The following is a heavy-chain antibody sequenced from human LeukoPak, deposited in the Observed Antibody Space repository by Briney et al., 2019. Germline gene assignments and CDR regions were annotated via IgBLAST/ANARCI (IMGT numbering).Heavy chain of an antibody. Sequence: GGSLRLSCAASGFTFSSYAMSWVRQAPGKGLEWVSAISGSGGSTYYADSVKGRFTISRDNSKNTLYLQMNSLRAEDTAVYYCAKYGSGSYYNAEFDYWGQGTLVTVSS. V-gene: IGHV3-23*01. CDR1: GFTFSSYA. CDR3: AKYGSGSYYNAEFDY. J-gene: IGHJ4*02. CDR2: ISGSGGST. D-gene: IGHD3-10*01.